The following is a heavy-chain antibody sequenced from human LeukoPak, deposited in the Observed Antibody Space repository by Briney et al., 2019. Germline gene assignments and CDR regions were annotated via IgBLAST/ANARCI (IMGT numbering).Heavy chain of an antibody. CDR2: VNQDGSER. Sequence: GGSLRLSCAASGFTFSNYWMTWVRQAPGKGLEWVANVNQDGSERYYVNSVRGRFTISRDNAKNSLDLQMNSLRAEDTAVYYCASTRLGDFWSGYYLWGQGTLVTVSS. V-gene: IGHV3-7*01. CDR1: GFTFSNYW. D-gene: IGHD3-3*01. J-gene: IGHJ5*02. CDR3: ASTRLGDFWSGYYL.